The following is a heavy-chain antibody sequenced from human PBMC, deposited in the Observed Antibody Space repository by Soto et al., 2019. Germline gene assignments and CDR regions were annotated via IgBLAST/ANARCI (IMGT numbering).Heavy chain of an antibody. CDR1: GGSISSGGYY. V-gene: IGHV4-31*03. Sequence: SETLSLTCTVSGGSISSGGYYWNWIRQHPGKGLEWIGYTYYSGNTYYNPSLKSRVTMSVDTSKNQFSLRLSSVTAADTAVYYCAKFSAPSIYDISSVPDYWGQGTLVTVSS. CDR3: AKFSAPSIYDISSVPDY. J-gene: IGHJ4*02. D-gene: IGHD6-6*01. CDR2: TYYSGNT.